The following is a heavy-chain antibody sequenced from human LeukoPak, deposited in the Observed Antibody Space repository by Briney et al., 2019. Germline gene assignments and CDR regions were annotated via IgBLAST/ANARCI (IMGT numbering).Heavy chain of an antibody. CDR1: GGSFSGYY. CDR3: ARDYNAVHYDSSGYYYRDAFDI. J-gene: IGHJ3*02. D-gene: IGHD3-22*01. Sequence: PSETLSLTCAVYGGSFSGYYWSWVRQPPGKGLEWIGEIYHSGSTNYNPSLKSRVTISVDKSKNQFSLKLSSVTAADTAVYYCARDYNAVHYDSSGYYYRDAFDIWGQGTMVTVSS. V-gene: IGHV4-34*01. CDR2: IYHSGST.